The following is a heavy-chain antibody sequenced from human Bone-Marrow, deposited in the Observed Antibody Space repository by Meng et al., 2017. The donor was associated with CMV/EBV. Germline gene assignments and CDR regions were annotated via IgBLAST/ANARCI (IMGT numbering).Heavy chain of an antibody. J-gene: IGHJ6*02. CDR3: ARDLYSSSWYEHYGMDV. V-gene: IGHV3-74*01. CDR1: GFTVSSNY. Sequence: GESLKISCASSGFTVSSNYMSWVRQAPGKGLVWVSRINSDGSSTSYADSVKGRFTISRDNAKTTLYLQMNSLRAEDTAVYYCARDLYSSSWYEHYGMDVWGQGTTVTVSS. D-gene: IGHD6-13*01. CDR2: INSDGSST.